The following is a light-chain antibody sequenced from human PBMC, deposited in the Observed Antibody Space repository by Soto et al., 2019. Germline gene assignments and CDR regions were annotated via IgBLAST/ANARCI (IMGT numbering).Light chain of an antibody. CDR1: QSISTW. J-gene: IGKJ1*01. V-gene: IGKV1-5*01. Sequence: DIQMTQSPSTLSASVGDSVTITCRASQSISTWLAWYQQKPGKAPKLLIYDASSLEGGVPSRFSGSGSGTEFTLTISGLQPDDFATYYCQHYKMYSPWTFGQGTKVDIK. CDR2: DAS. CDR3: QHYKMYSPWT.